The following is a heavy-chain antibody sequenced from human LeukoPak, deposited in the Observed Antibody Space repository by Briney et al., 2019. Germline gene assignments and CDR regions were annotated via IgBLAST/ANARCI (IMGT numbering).Heavy chain of an antibody. CDR3: ARVSSTWYYYYGMDV. J-gene: IGHJ6*02. V-gene: IGHV4-34*01. D-gene: IGHD2-2*01. Sequence: SETLSLTRAVYGGSFSGYYWSWIRQPPGKGLEWIGEINHSGSTNYNPSLKSRVTISVDTSKNQFSLKLSSVTAADTAVYYCARVSSTWYYYYGMDVWGQGTTVTVSS. CDR1: GGSFSGYY. CDR2: INHSGST.